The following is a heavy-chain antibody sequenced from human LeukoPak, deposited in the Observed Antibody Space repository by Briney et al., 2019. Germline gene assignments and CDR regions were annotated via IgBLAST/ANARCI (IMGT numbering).Heavy chain of an antibody. V-gene: IGHV4-34*01. J-gene: IGHJ6*02. CDR1: GGSFSGYY. CDR2: INHSGST. Sequence: SETLSLTCAVYGGSFSGYYWSWIRQPPGKGLEWIGEINHSGSTNYNPSLKSRVTISVDTSKKQFSLKLSSVTAADTAVYYCARFSVRGYSYGAYYYYGMDVWGQGTTVTVSS. D-gene: IGHD5-18*01. CDR3: ARFSVRGYSYGAYYYYGMDV.